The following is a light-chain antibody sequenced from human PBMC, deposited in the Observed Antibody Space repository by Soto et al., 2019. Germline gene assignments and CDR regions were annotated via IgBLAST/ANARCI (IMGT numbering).Light chain of an antibody. J-gene: IGKJ5*01. V-gene: IGKV1-5*01. CDR2: AAS. CDR1: QSISSW. CDR3: QQLNSYLIT. Sequence: DIQMTQSPSTLSASVGDRVTITCRASQSISSWLAWYQQKPGKAPKLLIYAASTLHTGVPSRFSGSGSGTEFTLTISSLQPEDFATYYCQQLNSYLITFGQGTRLEI.